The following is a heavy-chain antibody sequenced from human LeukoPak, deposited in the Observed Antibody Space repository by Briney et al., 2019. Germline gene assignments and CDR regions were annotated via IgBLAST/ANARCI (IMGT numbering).Heavy chain of an antibody. CDR1: GFTVSSNY. Sequence: GGSLRLSCAASGFTVSSNYMSWVRQAPGKGLEWVSVIYSGGSTYYADSVKGRFTISRDNSKNTLYLQMNSLRAEDTAVYYCARDPSYMGPLGYWGQGTLVTVSS. CDR3: ARDPSYMGPLGY. V-gene: IGHV3-66*01. J-gene: IGHJ4*02. D-gene: IGHD1-26*01. CDR2: IYSGGST.